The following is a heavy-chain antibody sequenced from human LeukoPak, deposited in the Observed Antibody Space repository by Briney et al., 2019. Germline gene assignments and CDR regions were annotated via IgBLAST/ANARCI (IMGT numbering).Heavy chain of an antibody. CDR2: IDTGVNE. CDR1: GFTVSNNY. CDR3: ARDLNY. V-gene: IGHV3-53*01. J-gene: IGHJ4*02. Sequence: GGSLRLSCAASGFTVSNNYMSWVRQAPGKGLEWVSIIDTGVNEYYAASVKGRFTMSRENSKNTLYLQMNSLRAEDTAVYYCARDLNYWGQGTLVAVSS.